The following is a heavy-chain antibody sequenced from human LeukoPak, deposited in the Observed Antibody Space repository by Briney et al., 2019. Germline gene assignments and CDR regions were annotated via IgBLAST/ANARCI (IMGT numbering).Heavy chain of an antibody. CDR2: ISYDGSNK. Sequence: PGGSLRLSCAASGFTFSSYAMSWVRQAPGKGLEWVAVISYDGSNKYYADSVKGRFTISRDNSKNTLYLQMNSLRAEDTAVYYCARDKHVRVRGVIAPWGQGTLVTVSS. J-gene: IGHJ5*02. CDR1: GFTFSSYA. CDR3: ARDKHVRVRGVIAP. D-gene: IGHD3-10*01. V-gene: IGHV3-30*04.